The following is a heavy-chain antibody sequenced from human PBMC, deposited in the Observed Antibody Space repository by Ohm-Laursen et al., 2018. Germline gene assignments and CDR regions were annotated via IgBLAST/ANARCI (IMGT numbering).Heavy chain of an antibody. Sequence: SETLSLTCTVSGGSISSYYWSWIRQPPGKGLEWIGYIYYSGSTNYNPSLKSRVTISVDTSKNQFSLKLSSVTAADTAVYYCARPSSGWYTGAFDIWGQGTMVTVSS. CDR3: ARPSSGWYTGAFDI. D-gene: IGHD6-19*01. J-gene: IGHJ3*02. CDR2: IYYSGST. CDR1: GGSISSYY. V-gene: IGHV4-59*01.